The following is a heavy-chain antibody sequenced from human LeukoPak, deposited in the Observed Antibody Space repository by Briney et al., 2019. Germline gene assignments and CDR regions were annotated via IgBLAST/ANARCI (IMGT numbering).Heavy chain of an antibody. CDR3: ARGYDVWSGYYPPAGWFDP. J-gene: IGHJ5*02. Sequence: PSETLSLTCTVSGGSISSGDYYWSWIRQPPGKGLEWIGYIYYSGSTYYNPSLKSRVTISVDTSKNQFSLKLSSVTAADTAVYYCARGYDVWSGYYPPAGWFDPWGQGTLVTVSS. D-gene: IGHD3-3*01. CDR2: IYYSGST. V-gene: IGHV4-30-4*08. CDR1: GGSISSGDYY.